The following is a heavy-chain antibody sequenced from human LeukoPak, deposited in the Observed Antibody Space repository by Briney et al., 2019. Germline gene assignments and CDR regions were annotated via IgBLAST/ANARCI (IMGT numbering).Heavy chain of an antibody. Sequence: GGSLRLSCAASGFTFSSYAMSWVRQAPGEGLEWVSAISGSGGSTYYADSVKGRFTISRDNSKNTLYLQMNSLRAEDTAVYYCAKDLTSYCGGDCLYYFDYWGQGTLVTVSS. V-gene: IGHV3-23*01. CDR2: ISGSGGST. D-gene: IGHD2-21*02. J-gene: IGHJ4*02. CDR1: GFTFSSYA. CDR3: AKDLTSYCGGDCLYYFDY.